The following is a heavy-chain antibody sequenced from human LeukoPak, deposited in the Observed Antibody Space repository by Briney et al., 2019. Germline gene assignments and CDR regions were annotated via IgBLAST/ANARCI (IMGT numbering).Heavy chain of an antibody. CDR2: ISGSGDTT. J-gene: IGHJ1*01. Sequence: GGSLRLSCAASGFTFNSYAMTWVRQAPGKGLEWVSGISGSGDTTHYADSVKGRFTTSRDNSKNTLYLQMNRLRAEDTAVYYCARRDSDSSGSSFARIFQHWGQGTLVTVSS. CDR3: ARRDSDSSGSSFARIFQH. V-gene: IGHV3-23*01. CDR1: GFTFNSYA. D-gene: IGHD3-22*01.